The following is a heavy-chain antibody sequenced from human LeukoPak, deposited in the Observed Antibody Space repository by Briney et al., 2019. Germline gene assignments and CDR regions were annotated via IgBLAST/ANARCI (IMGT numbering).Heavy chain of an antibody. Sequence: GGSLRLSCAASGFTFSNSAMSWVRQAPGKGLEWVSTLSGSGITTYYADSVKGRFTISRDNSKNTLYLQMNSLRAEDTAVYYCAKLMAAAAVFDYWGQGTLVTVSS. CDR1: GFTFSNSA. V-gene: IGHV3-23*01. CDR2: LSGSGITT. CDR3: AKLMAAAAVFDY. D-gene: IGHD6-13*01. J-gene: IGHJ4*02.